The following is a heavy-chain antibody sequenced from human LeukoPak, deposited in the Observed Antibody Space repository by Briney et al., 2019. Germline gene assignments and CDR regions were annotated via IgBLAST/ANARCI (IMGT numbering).Heavy chain of an antibody. CDR3: ARSGLIRGVSYYYYYYYMDV. Sequence: GSSVKVSCKTSGGTFSSYGISWVRQAPGQGLEWMGGIIPIFGTANYAQKFQGRVTITADESTSTAYMELSSLRSEDTAVYYCARSGLIRGVSYYYYYYYMDVWGKGTTVTVSS. D-gene: IGHD3-10*01. J-gene: IGHJ6*03. CDR1: GGTFSSYG. V-gene: IGHV1-69*01. CDR2: IIPIFGTA.